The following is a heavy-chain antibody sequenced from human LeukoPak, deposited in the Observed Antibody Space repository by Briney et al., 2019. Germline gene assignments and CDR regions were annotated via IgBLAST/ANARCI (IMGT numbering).Heavy chain of an antibody. J-gene: IGHJ6*03. D-gene: IGHD3-3*01. V-gene: IGHV1-8*01. Sequence: ASVQVSCKASGYTFTSYDINWVRQATGQGLAWMGWMNHNSGNTGYAQKFQGRVTMTRNTSISTAYMELSSLRSEDTAVYYCARRYYDFWSGYYSSGDPYYYYMDVWGKGTTVTVSS. CDR1: GYTFTSYD. CDR2: MNHNSGNT. CDR3: ARRYYDFWSGYYSSGDPYYYYMDV.